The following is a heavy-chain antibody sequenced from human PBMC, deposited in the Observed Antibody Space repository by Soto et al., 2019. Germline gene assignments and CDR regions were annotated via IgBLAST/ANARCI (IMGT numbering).Heavy chain of an antibody. CDR3: ARYSPGLGYYYYGMDV. V-gene: IGHV1-69*12. D-gene: IGHD1-26*01. CDR1: GGTFSSYA. J-gene: IGHJ6*02. Sequence: QVQLVQSGAEVKKPGSSVKVSCKASGGTFSSYAISWVRQAPGQGLEWMGGIIPIFGTATYAQKFQGRVTITGDDSTSTAYMELSSLRPEDTAVYYCARYSPGLGYYYYGMDVWGQGTTVTVSS. CDR2: IIPIFGTA.